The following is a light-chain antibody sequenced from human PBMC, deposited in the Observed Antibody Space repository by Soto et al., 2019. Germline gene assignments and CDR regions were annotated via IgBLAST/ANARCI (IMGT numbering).Light chain of an antibody. CDR1: TSNIGSNT. V-gene: IGLV1-44*01. CDR2: SNN. Sequence: QPVLTQPPSASGTPGQRVPISCSGSTSNIGSNTVNWYQQLPGTAPKLLIHSNNQRPSGVPDRFSGSKSGTSASLAISGLQSEDEADYYCAAWDDSLNGPVFGGGTKVTVL. J-gene: IGLJ2*01. CDR3: AAWDDSLNGPV.